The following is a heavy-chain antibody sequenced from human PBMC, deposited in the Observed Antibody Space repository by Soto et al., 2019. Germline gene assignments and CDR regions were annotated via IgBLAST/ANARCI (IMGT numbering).Heavy chain of an antibody. CDR1: GYTFTSYA. D-gene: IGHD1-26*01. CDR2: INAGNGNT. Sequence: QVQLVQSVAEVKKPGASVKVSCKASGYTFTSYAMHWVRQAPGQRLEWMGWINAGNGNTKYSQKFQGRVTITRDTSASTAYMELSSLRSEDTAVYYCARGGSLYWYFDLWGRGTLVTVSS. V-gene: IGHV1-3*01. J-gene: IGHJ2*01. CDR3: ARGGSLYWYFDL.